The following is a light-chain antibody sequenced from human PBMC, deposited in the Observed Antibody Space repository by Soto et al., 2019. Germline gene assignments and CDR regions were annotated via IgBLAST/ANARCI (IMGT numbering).Light chain of an antibody. CDR1: TSDVGGYDV. CDR2: EVN. CDR3: CSFAGSSTFWV. J-gene: IGLJ3*02. Sequence: QSALTQPASVSGSPGQSITISCSGTTSDVGGYDVVSWYQQHPGKAPKLMIFEVNQRPSGVSDRFSGSKSGNTASLTIFGLQAGDEADYYCCSFAGSSTFWVFGGGTKLTVL. V-gene: IGLV2-23*02.